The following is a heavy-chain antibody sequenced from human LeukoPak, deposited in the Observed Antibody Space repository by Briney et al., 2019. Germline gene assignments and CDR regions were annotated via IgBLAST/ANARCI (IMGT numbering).Heavy chain of an antibody. J-gene: IGHJ4*02. CDR3: ARDVDNGYFDY. CDR2: IYYSGST. D-gene: IGHD5-12*01. V-gene: IGHV4-59*01. CDR1: GGSISSYY. Sequence: SETLSLTCTVSGGSISSYYWSWIRQPPGKGLEWIGYIYYSGSTNYNPSLKSRVTISVDTSKNQFSLKLSSVTAADTAVYYCARDVDNGYFDYWGQGTLVTVSS.